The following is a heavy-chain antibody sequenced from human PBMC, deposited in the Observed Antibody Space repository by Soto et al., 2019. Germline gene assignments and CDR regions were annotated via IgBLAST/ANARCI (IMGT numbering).Heavy chain of an antibody. J-gene: IGHJ4*01. D-gene: IGHD3-16*01. CDR3: AGGADMVYQIFY. Sequence: PSETLSLTCSVFGGSLTQYYWSWIWQPPGRGLEWIGYISYAGSAEYNPSLKSRVSISRDTSKNQFSLELHSVTAADTAVYYCAGGADMVYQIFYWGQGALVTVSS. CDR1: GGSLTQYY. CDR2: ISYAGSA. V-gene: IGHV4-59*01.